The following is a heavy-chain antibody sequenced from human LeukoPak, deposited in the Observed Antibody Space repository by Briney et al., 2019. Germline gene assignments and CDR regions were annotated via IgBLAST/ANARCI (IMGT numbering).Heavy chain of an antibody. D-gene: IGHD3-22*01. CDR1: GGSINSYY. Sequence: PSETLSLTCTVSGGSINSYYWSWIRQPPGKGLEWIGEINHGGSTNYNPSLKSRVTISVDTSKNQFSLKLSSVTAADTAVYYCARGYDSSGYYYVGFDYWGQGTLVTVSS. CDR2: INHGGST. CDR3: ARGYDSSGYYYVGFDY. V-gene: IGHV4-34*01. J-gene: IGHJ4*02.